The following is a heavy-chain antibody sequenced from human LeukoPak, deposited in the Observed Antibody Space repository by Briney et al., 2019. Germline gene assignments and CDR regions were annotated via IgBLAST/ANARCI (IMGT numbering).Heavy chain of an antibody. CDR2: INHSGST. J-gene: IGHJ6*03. V-gene: IGHV4-39*01. D-gene: IGHD3-3*01. Sequence: SETLSLTCTVSGGSLSSSSYYWGWIRQPPGKGLEWIGEINHSGSTNYNPSLKSRVTISVDTSKNQFSLKLSSVTAADTAVYYCARHRPGGRFTYYYYYYMDVWGKGTTVTVSS. CDR1: GGSLSSSSYY. CDR3: ARHRPGGRFTYYYYYYMDV.